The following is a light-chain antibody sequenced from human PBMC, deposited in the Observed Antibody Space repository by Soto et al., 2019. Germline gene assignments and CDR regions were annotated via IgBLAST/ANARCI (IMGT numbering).Light chain of an antibody. CDR1: QTIATY. CDR2: TSS. J-gene: IGKJ4*01. CDR3: QQSYSSLVT. V-gene: IGKV1-39*01. Sequence: IEMTQSPASLSASVGDRVTITCRASQTIATYLNWFQHKSGRAPKLLIYTSSSVNSGVSSRFRGSGSGTDFTLNINDVQPEDSATYYCQQSYSSLVTFGAGTKVEIK.